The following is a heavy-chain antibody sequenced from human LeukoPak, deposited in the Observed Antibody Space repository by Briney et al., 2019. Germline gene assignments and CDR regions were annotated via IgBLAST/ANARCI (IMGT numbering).Heavy chain of an antibody. CDR3: TRAGPYGPGSRDY. CDR1: GFTYNTYW. J-gene: IGHJ4*02. D-gene: IGHD3-10*01. Sequence: PGGSLRLSCVASGFTYNTYWMSWIRQAPGKGLEWVANIKEDENEKHYGDSVRGRFIISRDNAKNSLYLQMNTLGAEDMALYYCTRAGPYGPGSRDYWGRGTLVTVSS. V-gene: IGHV3-7*01. CDR2: IKEDENEK.